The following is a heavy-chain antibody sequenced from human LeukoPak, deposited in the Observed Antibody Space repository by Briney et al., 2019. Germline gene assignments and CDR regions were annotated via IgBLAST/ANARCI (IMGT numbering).Heavy chain of an antibody. J-gene: IGHJ4*02. V-gene: IGHV1-24*01. CDR3: ATGGSGSYYELDY. CDR2: FDPEDGET. Sequence: ASVKVSCKVSGYTLTELSMHWVRQAPGKGLVWMGGFDPEDGETIYAQKFQGRVTMTEDTSTDTAYMELSSLRSEDTAVYYCATGGSGSYYELDYWGQGTLVTVSS. D-gene: IGHD3-10*01. CDR1: GYTLTELS.